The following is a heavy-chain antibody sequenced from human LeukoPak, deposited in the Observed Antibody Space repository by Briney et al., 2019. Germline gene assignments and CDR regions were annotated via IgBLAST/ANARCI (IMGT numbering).Heavy chain of an antibody. CDR1: GFTFSGSA. CDR2: IRSKANSYAT. Sequence: GGFLRLSCAASGFTFSGSAMHWVRQASGKGLEWVGRIRSKANSYATAYAASVKGRFTISRDDSKNTACLQMNSLKTEDTAVYYCTRRGEGGTSYWGQGTLVTVSS. D-gene: IGHD1-1*01. V-gene: IGHV3-73*01. CDR3: TRRGEGGTSY. J-gene: IGHJ4*02.